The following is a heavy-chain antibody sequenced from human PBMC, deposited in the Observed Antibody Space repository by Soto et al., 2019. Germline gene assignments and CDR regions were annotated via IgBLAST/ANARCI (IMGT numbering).Heavy chain of an antibody. V-gene: IGHV1-2*02. CDR3: ARQGSGTEYPQYFYYGMDV. Sequence: QVQLVQSGAEVEKPGASVRVSCKTSGYTFTAYYIHWVRQAPGRGLEWMGWINPNSGVANYAQNFQGRLTMTSDTSISTVYLDLSKMRSEDTTVYYCARQGSGTEYPQYFYYGMDVWGQGTTAAAAS. CDR1: GYTFTAYY. D-gene: IGHD6-19*01. CDR2: INPNSGVA. J-gene: IGHJ6*02.